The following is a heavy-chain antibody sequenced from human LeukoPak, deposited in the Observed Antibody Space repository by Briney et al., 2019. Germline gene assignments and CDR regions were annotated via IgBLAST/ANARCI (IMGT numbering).Heavy chain of an antibody. D-gene: IGHD3-10*01. CDR1: GYTFINYW. CDR3: ARTHYGSGSYQAPDY. CDR2: IYPGDSDT. J-gene: IGHJ4*02. V-gene: IGHV5-51*01. Sequence: GESLKISCEGSGYTFINYWIGWVRQMPGKGLEWMGIIYPGDSDTRYSPSFQGQVTISADKSISTAYLQWSSLKASDTAMYYCARTHYGSGSYQAPDYWGQGTLVTVSS.